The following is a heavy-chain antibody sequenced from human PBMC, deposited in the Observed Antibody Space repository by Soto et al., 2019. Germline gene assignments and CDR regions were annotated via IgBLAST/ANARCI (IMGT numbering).Heavy chain of an antibody. J-gene: IGHJ4*02. CDR2: INHGGNT. CDR3: ARRGGNSGYFFDY. CDR1: GGSLSDYS. V-gene: IGHV4-34*02. Sequence: QVHLRQWGAGLLKPSETMSLRCAVYGGSLSDYSWSWIRQSPEKGLEWIGEINHGGNTKYNPSLKSRVTISVDTSKNQVSLILTSATAADTAVYRCARRGGNSGYFFDYCGRGTLVTVSS. D-gene: IGHD5-12*01.